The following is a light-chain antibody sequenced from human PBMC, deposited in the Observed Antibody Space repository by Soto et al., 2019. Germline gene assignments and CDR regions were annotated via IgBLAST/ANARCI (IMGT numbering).Light chain of an antibody. J-gene: IGKJ1*01. V-gene: IGKV3-20*01. CDR2: GAS. CDR1: WSFSSDY. CDR3: QHYGSSPT. Sequence: EIVFTQSPGPLFLSSGERATFSCRSRWSFSSDYLAWFQQKPGQPPRLLSYGASNRAAFIPDRCSGSWSGTVFTLTSSRLEAEDFVVYYCQHYGSSPTFGLGTKVDNK.